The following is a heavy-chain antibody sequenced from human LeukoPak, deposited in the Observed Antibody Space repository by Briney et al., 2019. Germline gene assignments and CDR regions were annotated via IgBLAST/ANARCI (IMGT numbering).Heavy chain of an antibody. Sequence: ASVKVSCKASGYTFTSYDINWVRQATGQGLEWMGWMNPNSGNTGYAQKLQGRVTVTRNTSISTAYMELSSLRSEDTAVYYCARGGSGWYDYYYYGMDVWGQGTTVTVSS. CDR1: GYTFTSYD. V-gene: IGHV1-8*01. J-gene: IGHJ6*02. D-gene: IGHD6-19*01. CDR2: MNPNSGNT. CDR3: ARGGSGWYDYYYYGMDV.